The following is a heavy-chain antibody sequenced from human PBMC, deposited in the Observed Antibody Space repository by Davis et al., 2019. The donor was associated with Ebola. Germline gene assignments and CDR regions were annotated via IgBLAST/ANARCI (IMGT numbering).Heavy chain of an antibody. D-gene: IGHD2-2*01. CDR3: ARDQDIVVVPAAPEMHNWFDP. Sequence: ASVKVSCKVSGYSLIELSIHWVRQAPGKGLEWMGSFNPEDGEAISAQKFQGRVTMTRDTSISTAYMELSRLRSDDTAVYYCARDQDIVVVPAAPEMHNWFDPWGQGTLVTVSS. J-gene: IGHJ5*02. CDR1: GYSLIELS. V-gene: IGHV1-24*01. CDR2: FNPEDGEA.